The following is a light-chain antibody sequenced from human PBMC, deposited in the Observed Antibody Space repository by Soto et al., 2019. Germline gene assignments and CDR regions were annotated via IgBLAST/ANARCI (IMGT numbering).Light chain of an antibody. Sequence: EIVMTQSPLSLSVTPGEPASISCRSSQSLLHTSGDNYLDWYLQRPGQSPQLLIYLGSKRASGVSDRFSGSGSGTRFTLRISRVEAEDFAVYYCQQYDSWTFGQGTKVDIK. V-gene: IGKV2-28*01. CDR3: QQYDSWT. CDR2: LGS. CDR1: QSLLHTSGDNY. J-gene: IGKJ1*01.